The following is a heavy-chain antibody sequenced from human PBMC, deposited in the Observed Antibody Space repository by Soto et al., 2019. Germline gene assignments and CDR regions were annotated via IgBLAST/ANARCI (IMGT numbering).Heavy chain of an antibody. CDR3: ARERPNLRFGELWVAN. V-gene: IGHV4-31*03. Sequence: QVQLQESGPGLVKPSQTLSLTCTVSGGSISSGGYYWSWIRQHPGKGLEWIGYIYYSGSTYYNPSLKSRVTISVDPSKNQFSLKLSSVPAADTAVYYCARERPNLRFGELWVANWGQGTLVTVSS. D-gene: IGHD3-10*01. CDR2: IYYSGST. J-gene: IGHJ4*02. CDR1: GGSISSGGYY.